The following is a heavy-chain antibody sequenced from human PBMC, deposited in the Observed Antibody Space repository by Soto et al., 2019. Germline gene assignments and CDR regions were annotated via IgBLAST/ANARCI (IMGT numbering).Heavy chain of an antibody. CDR2: ISAYNGNT. D-gene: IGHD6-13*01. J-gene: IGHJ6*02. Sequence: ASVKVSCKASGYTFTSYGISWVRQAPGQGLEWMGWISAYNGNTNYAQKLQGRVTMTTDTSTSTAYMELRSLRSDDTAVYYCARGAAAAGHYYYYGMDVWRQGTTVTVSS. CDR3: ARGAAAAGHYYYYGMDV. V-gene: IGHV1-18*01. CDR1: GYTFTSYG.